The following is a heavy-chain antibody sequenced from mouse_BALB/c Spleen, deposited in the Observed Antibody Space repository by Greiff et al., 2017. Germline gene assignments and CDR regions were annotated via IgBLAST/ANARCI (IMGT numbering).Heavy chain of an antibody. Sequence: EVKLMESGGGLVQPGGSRKLSCAASGFTFSSFGMHWVRQAPEKGLEWVAYISSGSSTIYYADTVKGRFTISRDNPKNTLFLQMTSLRSEDTAMYYCARERNRYDYAMDYWGQGTSVTVSS. J-gene: IGHJ4*01. V-gene: IGHV5-17*02. D-gene: IGHD2-14*01. CDR2: ISSGSSTI. CDR1: GFTFSSFG. CDR3: ARERNRYDYAMDY.